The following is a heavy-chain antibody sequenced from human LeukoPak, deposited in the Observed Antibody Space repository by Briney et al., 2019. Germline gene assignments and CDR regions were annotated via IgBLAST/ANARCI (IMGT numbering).Heavy chain of an antibody. CDR1: GFTFSSYS. CDR3: ARSHVLRFLEWFPNYNWFDP. CDR2: ISSSSSTI. D-gene: IGHD3-3*01. J-gene: IGHJ5*02. V-gene: IGHV3-48*01. Sequence: GGSLRLSCAASGFTFSSYSMNWVRQAPGKGLEWDSYISSSSSTIYYADSVKGRFTISRDNAKNSLYLQMNSLRAEDTAVYYCARSHVLRFLEWFPNYNWFDPWGQGTLVTVSS.